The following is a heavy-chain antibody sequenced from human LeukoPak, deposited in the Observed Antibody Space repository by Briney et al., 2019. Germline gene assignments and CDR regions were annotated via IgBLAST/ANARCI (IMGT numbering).Heavy chain of an antibody. V-gene: IGHV3-66*01. CDR1: GFTVSSNY. J-gene: IGHJ3*02. Sequence: GGSLRLSCAASGFTVSSNYMSWVRQAPGKGLEWVSVIYSGGSTYYADSVKGRFTISSDNSKNTLYLQMNSLRAEDTAVYYCARTYLNDAFDIWGQGTMVTVSS. CDR2: IYSGGST. CDR3: ARTYLNDAFDI.